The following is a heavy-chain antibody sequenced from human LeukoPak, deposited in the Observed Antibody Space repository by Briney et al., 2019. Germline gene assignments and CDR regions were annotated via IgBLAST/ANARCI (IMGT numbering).Heavy chain of an antibody. V-gene: IGHV1-69*05. D-gene: IGHD3-10*01. J-gene: IGHJ4*02. CDR1: GGTFNSYA. CDR2: IIPIFGTT. CDR3: AREAGASFDY. Sequence: SVTVSFTASGGTFNSYAFSWVRQAPGQGLEWIGGIIPIFGTTTYAQRFQGRVTISMDESTSTAHMESRTLKSGDTAVYYCAREAGASFDYWGQGTLVTVSS.